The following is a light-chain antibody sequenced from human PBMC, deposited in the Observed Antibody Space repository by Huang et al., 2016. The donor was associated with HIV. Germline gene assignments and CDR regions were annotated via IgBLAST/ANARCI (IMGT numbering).Light chain of an antibody. V-gene: IGKV3-20*01. Sequence: EIVLTQSPGTLSLSPGERATLSCRASQSVSSSYLAWYQQKPGQAPRLLIDDASNRATGIPDRFSGSGSGTDFTLTITRLEPEDFAVYYCQQYGSSPLTFGGGTKVEIK. CDR3: QQYGSSPLT. CDR1: QSVSSSY. CDR2: DAS. J-gene: IGKJ4*01.